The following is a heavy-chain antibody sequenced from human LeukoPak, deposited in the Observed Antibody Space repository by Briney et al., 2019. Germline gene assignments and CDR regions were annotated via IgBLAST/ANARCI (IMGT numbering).Heavy chain of an antibody. CDR3: ARDDDYGSRLDY. J-gene: IGHJ4*02. CDR1: GGTFSSYA. CDR2: IIPIFGTA. Sequence: GASVTVSCKASGGTFSSYAISWVRQAPGQGLEWMGGIIPIFGTANYAQKFQGRVTLTADESTSTAYMELSSLRSEDTAVYYCARDDDYGSRLDYWGQGTLVTVSS. D-gene: IGHD4-17*01. V-gene: IGHV1-69*13.